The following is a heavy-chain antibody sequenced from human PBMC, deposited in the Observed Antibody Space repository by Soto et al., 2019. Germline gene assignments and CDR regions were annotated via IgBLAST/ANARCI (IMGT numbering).Heavy chain of an antibody. J-gene: IGHJ4*02. Sequence: GESLKISCAASGFTFSSYGMHWVRQAPGKGLEWVAVISYDGSNKYYADSVKGRFTISRDNSKNTLYLQMNSLRAEDTAVYYCAKDQYSGYENAPPNNWGQGTLVTVSS. CDR2: ISYDGSNK. V-gene: IGHV3-30*18. CDR1: GFTFSSYG. CDR3: AKDQYSGYENAPPNN. D-gene: IGHD5-12*01.